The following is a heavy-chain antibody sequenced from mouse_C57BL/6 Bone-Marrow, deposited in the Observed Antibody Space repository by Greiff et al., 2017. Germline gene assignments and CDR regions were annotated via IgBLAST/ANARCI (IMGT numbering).Heavy chain of an antibody. CDR1: GFTFSSYG. V-gene: IGHV5-6*02. CDR2: ISSGGSYT. D-gene: IGHD1-1*01. Sequence: EVKLVESGGDLVKPGGSLKLSCAASGFTFSSYGMSWVRQTPDKRLEWVATISSGGSYTYYPDSVKGRFTISRDNAKNTLYLQMSSLKSEDTAMYYCARRYYYGPMDYWGQGTSVTVSS. J-gene: IGHJ4*01. CDR3: ARRYYYGPMDY.